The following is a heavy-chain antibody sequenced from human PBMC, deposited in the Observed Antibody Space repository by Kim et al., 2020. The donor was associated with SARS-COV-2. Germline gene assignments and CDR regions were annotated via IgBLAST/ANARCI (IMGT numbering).Heavy chain of an antibody. D-gene: IGHD6-19*01. CDR2: INNGGTYT. CDR1: GFTFSSYW. Sequence: GGSLRLSCAASGFTFSSYWMHRVRQAPGKGLVWISAINNGGTYTKYADSVKGRFTISRDNAKNTLYVQMNSLRVEDTALYYCARGHGNGWRGDYWGQGTLVTVSS. CDR3: ARGHGNGWRGDY. V-gene: IGHV3-74*01. J-gene: IGHJ4*02.